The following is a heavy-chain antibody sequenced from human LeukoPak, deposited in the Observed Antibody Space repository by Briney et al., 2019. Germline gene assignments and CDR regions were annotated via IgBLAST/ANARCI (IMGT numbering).Heavy chain of an antibody. J-gene: IGHJ5*02. CDR2: IYYSGST. D-gene: IGHD2-2*01. Sequence: SQTLSLTCTVSGGSISSGGYYWSCIRQHPGKGLEWIGYIYYSGSTYYNPSLKSRVTISVDTSKNQFSLKLSSVTAADTAVYYCARDTRYCSSTSCPNWFDPWGQGTLVTVSS. CDR1: GGSISSGGYY. V-gene: IGHV4-31*03. CDR3: ARDTRYCSSTSCPNWFDP.